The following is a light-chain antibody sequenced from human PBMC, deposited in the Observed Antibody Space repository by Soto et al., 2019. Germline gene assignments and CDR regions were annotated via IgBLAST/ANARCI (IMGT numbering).Light chain of an antibody. CDR3: CSYAGSYTVYV. Sequence: QSALTQPRSVSGSPGQSVTISCAGTNSDVGGYNSVSWYQQHPGNAPKLMIYDVSQRPSGVPDRFSGSKSANTASLTISGLQAEDEADYYCCSYAGSYTVYVFGTGTKLTVL. CDR1: NSDVGGYNS. CDR2: DVS. V-gene: IGLV2-11*01. J-gene: IGLJ1*01.